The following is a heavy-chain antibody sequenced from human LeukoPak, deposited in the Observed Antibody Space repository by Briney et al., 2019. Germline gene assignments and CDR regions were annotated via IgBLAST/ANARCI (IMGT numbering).Heavy chain of an antibody. CDR2: IYYSGST. Sequence: SETLSLTCTVSGGSISSSSYYWGWIRQPPGKGLEWIGSIYYSGSTYYNPSLKSRVTISVDTSKNQFSLKLSSVTAADTAVYYCARRRVVRGVYGMDVWGQGTTVTVSS. D-gene: IGHD3-10*01. CDR3: ARRRVVRGVYGMDV. CDR1: GGSISSSSYY. V-gene: IGHV4-39*01. J-gene: IGHJ6*02.